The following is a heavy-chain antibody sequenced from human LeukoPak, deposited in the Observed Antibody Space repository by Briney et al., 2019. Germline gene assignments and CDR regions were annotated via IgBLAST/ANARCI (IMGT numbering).Heavy chain of an antibody. CDR3: AKDVGKWESLHFFDY. CDR2: ISGSGAST. V-gene: IGHV3-23*01. J-gene: IGHJ4*02. D-gene: IGHD1-26*01. CDR1: GFTFSTNA. Sequence: GRSLRLSCAASGFTFSTNAMSWVRQAPGKGLEWISGISGSGASTYYADSVTGRFTISRDNSRNTLYLQMNSLRGDDTAVYYCAKDVGKWESLHFFDYWGQGTLVTVSS.